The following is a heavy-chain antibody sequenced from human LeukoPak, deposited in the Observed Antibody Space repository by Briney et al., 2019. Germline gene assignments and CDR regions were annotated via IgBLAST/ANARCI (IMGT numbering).Heavy chain of an antibody. D-gene: IGHD6-19*01. CDR1: GYTFTSYY. Sequence: ASVKVSCKASGYTFTSYYMHWVRQAPGQGLEWMGIINPSGGSTSYAQKFQGRVTMTRDTSTSTVYVELSSLRSEDTAVYYCARDHAVAVYIDYWGQGTLVTVSS. CDR2: INPSGGST. V-gene: IGHV1-46*01. CDR3: ARDHAVAVYIDY. J-gene: IGHJ4*02.